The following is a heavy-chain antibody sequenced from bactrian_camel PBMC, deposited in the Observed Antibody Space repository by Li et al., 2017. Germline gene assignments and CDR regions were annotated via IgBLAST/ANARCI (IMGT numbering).Heavy chain of an antibody. Sequence: VQLVESGGGLVQPGGSLRLTCVASGFTFKNFPMTWVRQRPGQGLEWVGSIMQDSPRTEYADSVKGRFTISRDNAKNTLYLQLNSLKTEDTAMYYCSKGLDYGRRYEQLDRGQGTQVTVS. J-gene: IGHJ4*01. CDR3: SKGLDYGRRYEQLD. D-gene: IGHD5*01. V-gene: IGHV3S2*01. CDR2: IMQDSPRT. CDR1: GFTFKNFP.